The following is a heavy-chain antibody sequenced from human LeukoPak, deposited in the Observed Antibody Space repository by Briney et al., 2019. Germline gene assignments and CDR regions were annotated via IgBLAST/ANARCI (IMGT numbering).Heavy chain of an antibody. Sequence: SETLSLTCTVSGYSISSGYYWGWIRQPPGKGLEWIGSIYHSGSTYYNPSLKSRVTISVDTSKNQFSLNLSSVTAADTAVYYCARLGYCSSTSCLKAYYYYYMDVWGKGTTVTVSS. J-gene: IGHJ6*03. D-gene: IGHD2-2*01. CDR3: ARLGYCSSTSCLKAYYYYYMDV. CDR1: GYSISSGYY. CDR2: IYHSGST. V-gene: IGHV4-38-2*02.